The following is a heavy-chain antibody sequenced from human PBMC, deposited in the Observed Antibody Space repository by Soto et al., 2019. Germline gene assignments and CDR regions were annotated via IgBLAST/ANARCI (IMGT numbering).Heavy chain of an antibody. CDR1: GFTFSDYY. J-gene: IGHJ4*02. Sequence: SGGSLRLSCAASGFTFSDYYMSWIRQAPGKGLEWVSYISSSSSYTNYADSVKGRFTISRDNAKNSLYLQMNSLIAEDTAVYSCVRGGPASTNSSRRLWLWGQGTLVSVAS. CDR2: ISSSSSYT. D-gene: IGHD6-19*01. V-gene: IGHV3-11*05. CDR3: VRGGPASTNSSRRLWL.